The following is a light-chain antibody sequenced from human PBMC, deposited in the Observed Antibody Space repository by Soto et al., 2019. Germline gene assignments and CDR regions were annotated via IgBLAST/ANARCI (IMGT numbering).Light chain of an antibody. CDR3: SSYTSSVTLV. CDR1: SSDVGGYNF. Sequence: QSALTQPASVSGSPGQSITISCTGTSSDVGGYNFVSWYQQHPGKTPKLIIYEVNNRPSGIPYRFSGSKSGNTASLTISGLQAEDEADYYRSSYTSSVTLVFGGGTKLTVL. V-gene: IGLV2-14*01. J-gene: IGLJ2*01. CDR2: EVN.